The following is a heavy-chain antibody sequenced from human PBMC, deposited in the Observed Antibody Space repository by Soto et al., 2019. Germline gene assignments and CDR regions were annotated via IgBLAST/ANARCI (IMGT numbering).Heavy chain of an antibody. CDR3: TRLRYGGAFDY. J-gene: IGHJ4*02. CDR2: INHSGST. Sequence: PSETLSLTCVVYGGSFSGYYWSWIRQPPGKGLEWIGEINHSGSTNYNPSLKSRVTISVDTSKNQFSLKLRSVTAADTAVYYCTRLRYGGAFDYWGQGTLVTVSS. D-gene: IGHD4-17*01. V-gene: IGHV4-34*01. CDR1: GGSFSGYY.